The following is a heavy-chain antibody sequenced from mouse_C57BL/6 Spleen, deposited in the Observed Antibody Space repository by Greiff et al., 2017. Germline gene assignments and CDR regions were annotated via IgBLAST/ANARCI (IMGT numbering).Heavy chain of an antibody. Sequence: QVQLKQSDAELVKPGASVKISCKVSGYTFTDHTIHWMKQRPEQGLEWIGYIYPRDGSTKYNEKFKGKATLTADKSSSTAYMQLNSLTSEDSAVYVCARWGKIYYDYDEDYFDYWGQGTTLTVSP. D-gene: IGHD2-4*01. V-gene: IGHV1-78*01. CDR1: GYTFTDHT. J-gene: IGHJ2*01. CDR2: IYPRDGST. CDR3: ARWGKIYYDYDEDYFDY.